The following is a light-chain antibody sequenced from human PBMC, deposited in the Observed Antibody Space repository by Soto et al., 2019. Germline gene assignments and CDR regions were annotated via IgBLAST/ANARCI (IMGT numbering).Light chain of an antibody. CDR1: SSDVGAYNY. CDR3: SSYASTTTPVV. Sequence: QSVLTQPASVSGSPGQSITISCTGTSSDVGAYNYVSWYQQHPDKAPKLMIYEVSNRPSGVSDRFSGSKSGNAASLTISGLRAEDEAHYYCSSYASTTTPVVFGGGTKLTVL. V-gene: IGLV2-14*01. CDR2: EVS. J-gene: IGLJ2*01.